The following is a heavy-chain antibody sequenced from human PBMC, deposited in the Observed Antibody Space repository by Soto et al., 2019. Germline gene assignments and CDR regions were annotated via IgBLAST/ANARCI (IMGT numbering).Heavy chain of an antibody. V-gene: IGHV1-69*13. CDR2: IIPIFGTA. J-gene: IGHJ6*02. Sequence: GASVKVSCKASGGTFSSYAISWVRQAPGQGLEWMGGIIPIFGTANYAQKFQGRVTITADESTSTAYMELSSLRSEDTAVYYCARDNWNDVLWPYYGMDVWAKGPRSPSP. CDR3: ARDNWNDVLWPYYGMDV. CDR1: GGTFSSYA. D-gene: IGHD1-20*01.